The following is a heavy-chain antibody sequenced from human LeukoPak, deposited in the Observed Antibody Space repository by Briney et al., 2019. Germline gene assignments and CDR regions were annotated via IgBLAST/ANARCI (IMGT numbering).Heavy chain of an antibody. D-gene: IGHD1-26*01. CDR2: ISSSGSTI. CDR1: GFTFSSYE. J-gene: IGHJ6*02. V-gene: IGHV3-48*03. CDR3: ARDNAPLVGATSYYGMDV. Sequence: GXXLRLSCAASGFTFSSYEMKWVRQAAGKGREWVSYISSSGSTIYYADSVKGRFTISRDNAKNSLYLQMNSLRAEDTAVYYCARDNAPLVGATSYYGMDVWGQGTTVTVSS.